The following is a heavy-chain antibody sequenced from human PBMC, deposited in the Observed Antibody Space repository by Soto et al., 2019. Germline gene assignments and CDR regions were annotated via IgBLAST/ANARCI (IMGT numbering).Heavy chain of an antibody. CDR1: GYIFTSNW. Sequence: PGESLKISCKGSGYIFTSNWIAWVRQMPGKGLEWMGIIYPGDSDTRYSPSFQGQVTISADKSISTAYVQWSSLQASDTAMYYCARSSYDSSGYYYLDYWGQGTLVTAPQ. V-gene: IGHV5-51*01. CDR3: ARSSYDSSGYYYLDY. J-gene: IGHJ4*02. D-gene: IGHD3-22*01. CDR2: IYPGDSDT.